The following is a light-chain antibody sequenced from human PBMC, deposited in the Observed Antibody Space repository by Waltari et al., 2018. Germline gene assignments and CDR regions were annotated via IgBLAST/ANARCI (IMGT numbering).Light chain of an antibody. CDR2: LSY. CDR3: MQTLEAPLT. V-gene: IGKV2-28*01. J-gene: IGKJ4*01. Sequence: DIMVTQSTLSLPVTPGEPASISCRSSQSLLHSNGNTYLEWYLQKPGQSPQLLIYLSYIRAPGVPDRFSGSGSGTDFTLKISRVEAEDVGVYYCMQTLEAPLTFGGGTKVEIK. CDR1: QSLLHSNGNTY.